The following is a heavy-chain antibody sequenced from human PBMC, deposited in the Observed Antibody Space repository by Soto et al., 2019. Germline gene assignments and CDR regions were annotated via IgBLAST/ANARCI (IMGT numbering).Heavy chain of an antibody. V-gene: IGHV3-48*02. Sequence: EVQLVESGGGLVQPGGSLRLSCAASGFTFSLYSMSWVRQAPGKGLEWVSYISRSSTGIHYADSVKGRFTIFRDDATNSMPLQMNSLRDGDTAVYYWARAVTWGLDVWGQGTTVSISS. J-gene: IGHJ6*02. CDR3: ARAVTWGLDV. CDR2: ISRSSTGI. CDR1: GFTFSLYS. D-gene: IGHD5-18*01.